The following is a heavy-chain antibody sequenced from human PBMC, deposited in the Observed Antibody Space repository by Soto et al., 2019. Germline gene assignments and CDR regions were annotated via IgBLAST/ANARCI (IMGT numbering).Heavy chain of an antibody. CDR2: IYSSGST. V-gene: IGHV4-39*01. D-gene: IGHD3-10*01. CDR3: ACQPSLWGPQYFQH. Sequence: QLQLQESGPGLVKPSETLSLTCTVSGGSISSSSYYWGWIRQPPGKGLEWIGSIYSSGSTYYNPSLKRRVTRSVDTSKNQFSLQLSDVTAADTAVYYCACQPSLWGPQYFQHWGQGTLVTVSS. CDR1: GGSISSSSYY. J-gene: IGHJ1*01.